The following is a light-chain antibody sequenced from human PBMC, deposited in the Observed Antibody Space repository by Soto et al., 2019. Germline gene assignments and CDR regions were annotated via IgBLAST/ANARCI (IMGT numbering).Light chain of an antibody. Sequence: DIQMTQSPSSLSASLGDRVTITCRASQSISSYLNWYQQKPGKAPKLLIYAASSLQSGVPSRFSGSGSGTDFTLTISSLQPEDFATYYCQQSYSTPLTFGRGTKVDIK. CDR1: QSISSY. CDR2: AAS. J-gene: IGKJ4*01. V-gene: IGKV1-39*01. CDR3: QQSYSTPLT.